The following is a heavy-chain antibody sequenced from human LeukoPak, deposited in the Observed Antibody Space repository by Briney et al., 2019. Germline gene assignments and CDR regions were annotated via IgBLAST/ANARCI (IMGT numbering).Heavy chain of an antibody. D-gene: IGHD1-26*01. CDR1: GFTFSGYA. Sequence: PGRSLRLSCAASGFTFSGYAMHWVRQAPGKGLEWVAVISYDGSNEYYADSVKGRFTISRDNSKNTLYLQMNSLSVEDTAVYYCARDRGSPVLSDYWGQGTLVTVSS. CDR3: ARDRGSPVLSDY. CDR2: ISYDGSNE. J-gene: IGHJ4*02. V-gene: IGHV3-30-3*01.